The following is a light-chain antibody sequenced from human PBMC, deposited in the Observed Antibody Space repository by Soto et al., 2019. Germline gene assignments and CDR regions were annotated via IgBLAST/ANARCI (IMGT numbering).Light chain of an antibody. CDR1: QSVSNDF. V-gene: IGKV3-20*01. J-gene: IGKJ1*01. CDR2: GAS. CDR3: QQYGSSPPRT. Sequence: EIVMTQSPATLSVSPGERATLSCRASQSVSNDFLAWYQQKPVQAHSLIIYGASTRATDVPDRFSGSGSGADFTLSISRLEPEDFAVYYGQQYGSSPPRTFGQGTKVDIK.